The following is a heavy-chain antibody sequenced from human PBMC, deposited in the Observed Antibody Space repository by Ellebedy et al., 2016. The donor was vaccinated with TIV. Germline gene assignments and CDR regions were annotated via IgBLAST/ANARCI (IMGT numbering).Heavy chain of an antibody. J-gene: IGHJ4*02. CDR1: GGSISSYY. CDR2: IHYSGGT. Sequence: SETLSLTCTVSGGSISSYYWSWIRQPPGKGLEWIGYIHYSGGTNYNPSLESRVTISLDTYKNQFSLKLSSVTAADTAVYYCAGLRDSGYDVHSDYWGQGTLVTVSS. V-gene: IGHV4-59*01. D-gene: IGHD5-12*01. CDR3: AGLRDSGYDVHSDY.